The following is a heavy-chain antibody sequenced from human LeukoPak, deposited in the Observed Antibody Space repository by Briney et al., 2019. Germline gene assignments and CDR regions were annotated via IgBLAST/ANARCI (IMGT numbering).Heavy chain of an antibody. CDR2: IYTSGST. CDR3: ARGDTNMAADAFDI. J-gene: IGHJ3*02. CDR1: GGSIGSYY. D-gene: IGHD5-18*01. V-gene: IGHV4-4*07. Sequence: SETLSLTCTVSGGSIGSYYWTWIRQPAGKGLEWIGRIYTSGSTNYNPSLKSRVTMSVDTSKNQFSLKLSSVTAADTAVYYCARGDTNMAADAFDIWGQETMVTVSS.